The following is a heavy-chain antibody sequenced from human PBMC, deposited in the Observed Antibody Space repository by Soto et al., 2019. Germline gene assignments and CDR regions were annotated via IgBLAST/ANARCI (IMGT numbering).Heavy chain of an antibody. D-gene: IGHD1-26*01. CDR3: AGPTSPTWLTVDA. J-gene: IGHJ6*04. Sequence: SQTLSLTCVISGDSVSSNSAAWNWIRLSPSRGLEWLARTYYRSRWYNDYAVSVRSRITVNPDTSKNQFSLQLTSVTPEDTAVFYWAGPTSPTWLTVDAGGKGPRVTVPS. V-gene: IGHV6-1*01. CDR1: GDSVSSNSAA. CDR2: TYYRSRWYN.